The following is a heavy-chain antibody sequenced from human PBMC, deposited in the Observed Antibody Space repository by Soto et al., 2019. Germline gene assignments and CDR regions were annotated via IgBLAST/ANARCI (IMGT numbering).Heavy chain of an antibody. CDR3: ASLRGSGPNFFCDS. V-gene: IGHV4-31*02. J-gene: IGHJ4*02. CDR2: IFYSGNA. Sequence: WTWIRQLPGKGLEWIGYIFYSGNAYYNSSLKSRVSISVDTSKNQFSLDLTSVTAADTAVYFCASLRGSGPNFFCDSWGQGTLITVSS. D-gene: IGHD3-10*01.